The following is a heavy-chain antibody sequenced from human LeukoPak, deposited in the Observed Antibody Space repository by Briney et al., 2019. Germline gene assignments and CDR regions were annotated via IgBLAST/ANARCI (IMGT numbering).Heavy chain of an antibody. CDR1: GGSISGYY. CDR3: ARGVSPDKIWFGELRYYYYMDV. D-gene: IGHD3-10*01. Sequence: SETLSLTCTVSGGSISGYYWSWIRQPAGKGLEWIGRIYTSGSTNYNPSLKSRVTMSVDTSKNQFSLNLSSVTAADTAVYYCARGVSPDKIWFGELRYYYYMDVWGKGTTVTVSS. J-gene: IGHJ6*03. CDR2: IYTSGST. V-gene: IGHV4-4*07.